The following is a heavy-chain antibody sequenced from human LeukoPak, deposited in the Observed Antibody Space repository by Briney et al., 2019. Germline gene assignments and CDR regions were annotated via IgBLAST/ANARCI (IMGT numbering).Heavy chain of an antibody. CDR2: INHRGDT. CDR1: GGSFSTYY. CDR3: ARGPTISETGYFDY. Sequence: SETLSLTCAVYGGSFSTYYWSWIRQSPGKGLEWIAEINHRGDTNYNPSVKSRVTISVDTSKNQFSLKITSLTAADTAVYYCARGPTISETGYFDYWGQGTLVTVST. V-gene: IGHV4-34*01. J-gene: IGHJ4*03. D-gene: IGHD1-1*01.